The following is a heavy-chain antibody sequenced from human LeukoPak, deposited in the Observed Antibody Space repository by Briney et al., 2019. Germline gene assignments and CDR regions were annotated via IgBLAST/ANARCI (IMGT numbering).Heavy chain of an antibody. J-gene: IGHJ4*02. CDR2: ISAYNGNT. CDR1: GYTFTSYG. V-gene: IGHV1-18*01. Sequence: ASVKVSCKASGYTFTSYGFTWVRQAPGQGLEWMGWISAYNGNTNYAQNLQGRVTMTTDTSTSTAYMELRSLRSDDTAVYYCASSYYYDSSGYYYTADYWGQGTLVTVSS. D-gene: IGHD3-22*01. CDR3: ASSYYYDSSGYYYTADY.